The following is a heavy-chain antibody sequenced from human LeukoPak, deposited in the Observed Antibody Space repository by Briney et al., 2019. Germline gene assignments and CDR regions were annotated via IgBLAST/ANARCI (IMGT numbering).Heavy chain of an antibody. CDR2: IKQDGSEK. V-gene: IGHV3-7*01. J-gene: IGHJ6*02. D-gene: IGHD6-19*01. Sequence: GGSLRLSCAASGFTFSSYWMSWVRQAPGKGLEWVANIKQDGSEKYYVDSVKGRFTISRDNAKNSLYLQMNSLRAEDTALYYCARGAGAVAGHYYYYGMDVWGQGTTVTVSS. CDR3: ARGAGAVAGHYYYYGMDV. CDR1: GFTFSSYW.